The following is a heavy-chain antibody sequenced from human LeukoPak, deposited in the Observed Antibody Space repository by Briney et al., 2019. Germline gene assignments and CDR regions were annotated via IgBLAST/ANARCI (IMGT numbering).Heavy chain of an antibody. V-gene: IGHV1-3*01. D-gene: IGHD3-22*01. CDR3: ARDHGYYYDY. J-gene: IGHJ4*02. Sequence: GASVMVSCKASGYTFTNYDINWVRQATGQGLEWMGWINAGNGNTKYSQKFQGRVTITRDTSASTAYMELSSLRSEDTAVYYCARDHGYYYDYWGQGTLVTVSS. CDR1: GYTFTNYD. CDR2: INAGNGNT.